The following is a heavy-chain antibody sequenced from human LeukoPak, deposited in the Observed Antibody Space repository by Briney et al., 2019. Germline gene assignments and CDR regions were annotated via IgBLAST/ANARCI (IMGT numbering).Heavy chain of an antibody. CDR1: GYTFTGYY. CDR2: INPNSGGT. Sequence: ASVKVSCKASGYTFTGYYMHWVRQAPGQGLEWMGWINPNSGGTNYAQKFQGRVTMTRDTSISTAYMELRSLRSDDTAVYYCAREEIYSSGWYCYMDVWGKGTTVTVSS. CDR3: AREEIYSSGWYCYMDV. D-gene: IGHD6-19*01. V-gene: IGHV1-2*02. J-gene: IGHJ6*03.